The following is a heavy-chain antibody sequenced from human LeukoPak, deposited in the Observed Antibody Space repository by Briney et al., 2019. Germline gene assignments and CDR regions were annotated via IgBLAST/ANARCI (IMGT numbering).Heavy chain of an antibody. J-gene: IGHJ4*02. Sequence: PSETLSLTCTVSGGSISSYYWSWIRQPPGKGLEWIGYIYYSGSTNYNPSLKSRVTISVDTSKNQFSLKLSSVTAADTAVYYCARTYYYGSEPLENWGQGTLVTVSS. CDR3: ARTYYYGSEPLEN. CDR1: GGSISSYY. V-gene: IGHV4-59*01. D-gene: IGHD3-10*01. CDR2: IYYSGST.